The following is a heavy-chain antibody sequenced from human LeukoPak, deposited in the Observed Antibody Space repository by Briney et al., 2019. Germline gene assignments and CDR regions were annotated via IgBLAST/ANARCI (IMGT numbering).Heavy chain of an antibody. J-gene: IGHJ4*02. Sequence: GGSLRLSCAASGFTFSSYAMHWVRQAPGKGLEWVAVISYDGSNKYYADSVKGRFTISRDNSKNTLYLQMNSLRAEDTAVYYCARGGPSRGYYFDYWGQGTLVTVSS. V-gene: IGHV3-30-3*01. D-gene: IGHD2-15*01. CDR3: ARGGPSRGYYFDY. CDR2: ISYDGSNK. CDR1: GFTFSSYA.